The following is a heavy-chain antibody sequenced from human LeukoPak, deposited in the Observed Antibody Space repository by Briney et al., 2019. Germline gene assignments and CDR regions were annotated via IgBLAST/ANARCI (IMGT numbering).Heavy chain of an antibody. D-gene: IGHD3-9*01. CDR1: GYTFTNYA. Sequence: ASVKVSCKASGYTFTNYAVHWVRQAPGQRLEWMGWINAGNGKTNYSQKFQVRVTLTRDTSASTVYMELSSLRSEDTAVYYCARGYYDLLTGHVVTYYFDYWGQGTLVTVSS. CDR3: ARGYYDLLTGHVVTYYFDY. J-gene: IGHJ4*02. V-gene: IGHV1-3*01. CDR2: INAGNGKT.